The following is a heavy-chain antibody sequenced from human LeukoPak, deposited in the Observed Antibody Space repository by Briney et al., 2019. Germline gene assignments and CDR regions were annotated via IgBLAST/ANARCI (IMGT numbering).Heavy chain of an antibody. D-gene: IGHD2-21*02. CDR2: IYTSGST. Sequence: PSQTLSLTCTVSGGSISSGSYYWSWIRQPAGKGLEWIGRIYTSGSTNYNPSLKSRVTISVDTSKNQFSLKLSSVTAANTAVYYCARGVAATADRIFDYWGQGTLVTVSS. J-gene: IGHJ4*02. V-gene: IGHV4-61*02. CDR1: GGSISSGSYY. CDR3: ARGVAATADRIFDY.